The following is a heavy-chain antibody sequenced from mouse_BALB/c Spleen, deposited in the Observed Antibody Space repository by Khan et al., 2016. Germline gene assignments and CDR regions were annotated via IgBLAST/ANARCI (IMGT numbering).Heavy chain of an antibody. CDR2: IWTGGGT. Sequence: QVQLKESGPGLVAPSQSLSITCTVSGFSLTSYDISWIRQPPGKGLEWLGVIWTGGGTNYNSAFMSRLGISKDNSKSQVFLKMNSLQTDDTAIYYCVRDSSGYPYWGQGTTLTVSS. CDR3: VRDSSGYPY. CDR1: GFSLTSYD. D-gene: IGHD3-1*01. J-gene: IGHJ2*01. V-gene: IGHV2-9-2*01.